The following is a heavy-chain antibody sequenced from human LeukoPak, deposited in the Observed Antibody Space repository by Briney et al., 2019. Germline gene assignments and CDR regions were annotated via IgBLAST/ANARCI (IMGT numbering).Heavy chain of an antibody. CDR2: ITSSSSHI. Sequence: PGGSLRLSCAASGSTFSSYSMNWVRQAPGKGLEWVSSITSSSSHIFYADSVMGRFTISRDNAKKSLYLQMNSLRAEDTAVYYCASSRASRPDWFDPWGQGTLVTVSS. CDR3: ASSRASRPDWFDP. D-gene: IGHD6-6*01. CDR1: GSTFSSYS. J-gene: IGHJ5*02. V-gene: IGHV3-21*01.